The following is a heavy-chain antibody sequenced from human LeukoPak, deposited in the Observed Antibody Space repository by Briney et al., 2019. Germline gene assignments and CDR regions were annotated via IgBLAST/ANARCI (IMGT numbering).Heavy chain of an antibody. D-gene: IGHD3-10*01. CDR1: GYTFTSYD. V-gene: IGHV1-8*03. J-gene: IGHJ6*03. CDR2: MNPNSGNT. CDR3: AYAYGSGNYYSYYYMDV. Sequence: ASVKVSCKASGYTFTSYDINWVRQATGQGLEWMGWMNPNSGNTGYAQKFQGRVTITRNTSISTAYMELSSLRSDDTAVYYCAYAYGSGNYYSYYYMDVWGKGTTVTVSS.